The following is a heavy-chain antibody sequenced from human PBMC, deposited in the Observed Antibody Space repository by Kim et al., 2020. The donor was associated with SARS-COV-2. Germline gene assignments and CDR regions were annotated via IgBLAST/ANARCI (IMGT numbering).Heavy chain of an antibody. J-gene: IGHJ5*02. D-gene: IGHD2-2*02. V-gene: IGHV4-34*01. CDR1: GGSFSGYY. CDR2: INHSGSA. CDR3: ARGSHHCSSTSCYIRIGVRGFDH. Sequence: SETLSLTCAVYGGSFSGYYWSWIRQPPGKGLEWIGEINHSGSANYNPSLKSRDTISVDTSKNQFSLKLSSVTAADTAVYYCARGSHHCSSTSCYIRIGVRGFDHWGQGTLVTVSS.